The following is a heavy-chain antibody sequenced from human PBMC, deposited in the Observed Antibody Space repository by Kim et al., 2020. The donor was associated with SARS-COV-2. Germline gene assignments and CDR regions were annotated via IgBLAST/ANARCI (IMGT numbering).Heavy chain of an antibody. CDR2: INHSGST. Sequence: SETLSLTCAVYGGSFSGYYWSWIRQPPGKGLEWIGEINHSGSTNYNPSLKSRVTISVDTSKNQFSLKLSSVTAADTAVYYCARGRPSLRRASHYYFDYWGQGTLVTVSS. CDR1: GGSFSGYY. CDR3: ARGRPSLRRASHYYFDY. V-gene: IGHV4-34*01. D-gene: IGHD6-6*01. J-gene: IGHJ4*02.